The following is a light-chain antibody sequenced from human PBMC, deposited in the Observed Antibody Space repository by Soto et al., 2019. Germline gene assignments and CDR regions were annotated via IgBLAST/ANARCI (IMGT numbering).Light chain of an antibody. CDR1: SSNIGAGYD. CDR3: QSYASSLSGYV. J-gene: IGLJ1*01. V-gene: IGLV1-40*01. Sequence: AVLTQPPSVSGAPGQRVTISCTGSSSNIGAGYDVHWYQQLPGTAPKLLIYGNSNRPSGVPDRFSGSKSGTSASLAITGLQAEDEADYYCQSYASSLSGYVFGTGTNVTVL. CDR2: GNS.